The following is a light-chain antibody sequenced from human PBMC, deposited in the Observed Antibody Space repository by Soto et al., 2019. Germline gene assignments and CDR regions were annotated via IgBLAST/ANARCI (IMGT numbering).Light chain of an antibody. CDR2: DTS. V-gene: IGKV3-11*01. CDR1: QSVSNY. Sequence: EIVLTQSPATLSLSPGDRATLSCRASQSVSNYLAWYQQKPGQAPRLLIFDTSNRATGIPARFSGSGSGTDFILTISSLEPEDFAVYYCQQRSNWITFGQGTRLEIK. J-gene: IGKJ5*01. CDR3: QQRSNWIT.